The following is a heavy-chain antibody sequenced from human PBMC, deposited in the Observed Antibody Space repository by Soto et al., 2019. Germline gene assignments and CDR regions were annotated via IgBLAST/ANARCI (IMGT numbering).Heavy chain of an antibody. Sequence: PSETLSLTCSVSGGTISGYYWTWIRQPAGKGLEWIGRIYSSGNTKYNPSLQSRVTMSLDTSNNQFSLRLTSVTAADTAMYYCARHRTSIVVVPAARRDYYYGMDVWGQGTTVTVSS. CDR2: IYSSGNT. CDR1: GGTISGYY. V-gene: IGHV4-4*07. J-gene: IGHJ6*02. CDR3: ARHRTSIVVVPAARRDYYYGMDV. D-gene: IGHD2-2*01.